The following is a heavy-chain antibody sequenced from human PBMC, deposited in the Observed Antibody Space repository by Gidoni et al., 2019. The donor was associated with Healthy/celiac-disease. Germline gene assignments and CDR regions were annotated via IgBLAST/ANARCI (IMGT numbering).Heavy chain of an antibody. CDR1: GFTFGDYA. D-gene: IGHD6-6*01. Sequence: EVPLVESGGGLVQPGRSLRLSCTASGFTFGDYAMCWVRQAPGKGLGWVGVIRSKAYGGTTEYAASVKGRFTISRDDSKSIAYLQMNSLKTEDTAVYYCTRGHNPSIRWFDPWGQGTLVTVSS. V-gene: IGHV3-49*04. J-gene: IGHJ5*02. CDR3: TRGHNPSIRWFDP. CDR2: IRSKAYGGTT.